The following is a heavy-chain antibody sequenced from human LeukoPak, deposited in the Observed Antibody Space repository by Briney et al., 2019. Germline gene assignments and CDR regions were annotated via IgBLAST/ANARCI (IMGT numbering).Heavy chain of an antibody. CDR3: ARKGSSWGYFDY. J-gene: IGHJ4*02. Sequence: PGGSLRLSCAASGFTFSSYEMNWVRQAPGKGLEWVSYINSSGSTIYYADSVKGRFTISRDNAKNSLYLQMHSLRAEDTAVYYCARKGSSWGYFDYWGQGTLVTVSS. CDR1: GFTFSSYE. D-gene: IGHD6-13*01. CDR2: INSSGSTI. V-gene: IGHV3-48*03.